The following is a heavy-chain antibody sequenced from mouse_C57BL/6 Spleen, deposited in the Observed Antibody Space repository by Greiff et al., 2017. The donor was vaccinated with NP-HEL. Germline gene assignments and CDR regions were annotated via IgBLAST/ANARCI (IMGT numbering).Heavy chain of an antibody. J-gene: IGHJ3*01. Sequence: QVQLQQSGAELVKPGASVKLSCKASGYTFTSYWMHWVKQRPGQGLEWIGMIHPNSGSTNYNEKFKSKATLTVDKSSSTAYMQLSSLTSEDSAVYYCARSQITTVVEDWFAYWGQGTLVTVSA. CDR3: ARSQITTVVEDWFAY. D-gene: IGHD1-1*01. CDR1: GYTFTSYW. CDR2: IHPNSGST. V-gene: IGHV1-64*01.